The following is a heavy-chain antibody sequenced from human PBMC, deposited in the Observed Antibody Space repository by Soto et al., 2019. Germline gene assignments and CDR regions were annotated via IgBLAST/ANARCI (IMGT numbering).Heavy chain of an antibody. V-gene: IGHV4-34*01. CDR1: GGSFSGYY. CDR3: ARGRSFLYSSSGLGGWFDP. J-gene: IGHJ5*02. CDR2: INHSGST. D-gene: IGHD6-6*01. Sequence: SETLSLTCAVYGGSFSGYYWSWIRQPPGKGLEWIGEINHSGSTNYNPSLKSRVTISVATSKNQFSLKLSSVTAADTAVYYCARGRSFLYSSSGLGGWFDPWGQGTLVTVSS.